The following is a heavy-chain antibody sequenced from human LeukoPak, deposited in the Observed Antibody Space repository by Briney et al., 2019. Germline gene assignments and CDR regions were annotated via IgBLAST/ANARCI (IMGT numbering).Heavy chain of an antibody. CDR2: IYTSGST. Sequence: SETLSLTCTVSGGSISSYYWSWIRQPAGKGLEWIGRIYTSGSTNYNPSLKSRVTMSVDTSKNQFSLKLSSVTAADTAVYYCASEDCSSTSCYGYGFDPWGQGTLVTVSS. J-gene: IGHJ5*02. D-gene: IGHD2-2*01. CDR3: ASEDCSSTSCYGYGFDP. V-gene: IGHV4-4*07. CDR1: GGSISSYY.